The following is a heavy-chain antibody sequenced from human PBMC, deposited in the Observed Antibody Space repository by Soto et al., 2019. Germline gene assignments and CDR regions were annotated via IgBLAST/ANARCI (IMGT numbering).Heavy chain of an antibody. CDR2: VNPKTGNT. CDR1: GYTFTNYD. J-gene: IGHJ4*02. Sequence: QVQLVQSGSEVKKPGASVKVSCKASGYTFTNYDLHWVRQASGQGLEWMGWVNPKTGNTAYAQKFQGRVTMSTDTSVTAAYMELSSLTSEDTPVYFFARSDYGDLDYWGQGPRVTVSS. V-gene: IGHV1-8*01. CDR3: ARSDYGDLDY. D-gene: IGHD4-17*01.